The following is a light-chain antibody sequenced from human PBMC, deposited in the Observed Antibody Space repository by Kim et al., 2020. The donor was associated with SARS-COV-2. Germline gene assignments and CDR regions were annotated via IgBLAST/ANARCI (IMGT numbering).Light chain of an antibody. CDR2: DAS. CDR1: QSITSS. J-gene: IGKJ2*01. CDR3: QHRSNWPMYT. Sequence: EVVLTQSPATLSVSPGERATLACRSSQSITSSLACYQQKPGQAPRLLIYDASRRATGIPARFSGSGSATDFTLTISSLEPEDFAVYYCQHRSNWPMYTFGQGTKLEI. V-gene: IGKV3-11*01.